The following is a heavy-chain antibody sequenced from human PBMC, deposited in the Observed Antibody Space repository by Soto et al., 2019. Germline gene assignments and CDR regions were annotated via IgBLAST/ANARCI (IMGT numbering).Heavy chain of an antibody. CDR3: ARTDAYNSSFFDS. V-gene: IGHV4-30-4*08. CDR1: GGSVNSAY. J-gene: IGHJ4*02. CDR2: IYHTGRT. D-gene: IGHD6-6*01. Sequence: QVQLQEMGPGLVKPSQTLTITCTVSGGSVNSAYWSWIRQLPGKGLEWMGNIYHTGRTFYNPSVKSRVAISVETSKPLFSLKMRSVTAADTAVYYCARTDAYNSSFFDSWGQGTVVTVSS.